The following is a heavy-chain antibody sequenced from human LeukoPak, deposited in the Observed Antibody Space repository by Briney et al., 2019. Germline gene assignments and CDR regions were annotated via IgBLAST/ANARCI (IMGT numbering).Heavy chain of an antibody. Sequence: SETLSLACTVSGGSISRSNWWSWVRPPPGKGLEWIGEIHDTGSTNYNPPLKSRVTMSLDKSKNQFSLNLNSVTAADTAVYYCATYYDILSGYTFDYWGQGTLVAVSS. CDR2: IHDTGST. CDR1: GGSISRSNW. J-gene: IGHJ4*02. V-gene: IGHV4-4*02. D-gene: IGHD3-9*01. CDR3: ATYYDILSGYTFDY.